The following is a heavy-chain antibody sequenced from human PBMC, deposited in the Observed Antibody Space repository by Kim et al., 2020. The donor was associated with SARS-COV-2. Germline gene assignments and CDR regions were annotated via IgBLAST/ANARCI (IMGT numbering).Heavy chain of an antibody. D-gene: IGHD3-10*01. V-gene: IGHV3-9*01. Sequence: GSVKGRFTISRDNAKTSVYLEMNALRPEDTALYYCAKDRKTYYYGSGSYGDWGQGTLVTVSS. CDR3: AKDRKTYYYGSGSYGD. J-gene: IGHJ4*02.